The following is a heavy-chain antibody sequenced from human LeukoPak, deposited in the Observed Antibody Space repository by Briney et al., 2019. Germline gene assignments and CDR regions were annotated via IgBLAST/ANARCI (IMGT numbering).Heavy chain of an antibody. CDR3: ARDLSGVYDFWSGYYGMDV. CDR2: ISSSSSYI. J-gene: IGHJ6*02. D-gene: IGHD3-3*01. V-gene: IGHV3-21*01. CDR1: GFTFSSYS. Sequence: GGSLRLSCAASGFTFSSYSMNWVHQAPGKGLEWVSSISSSSSYIYYADSVKGRFTISRDNAKNSLYLQMNSLRAEDTAVYYCARDLSGVYDFWSGYYGMDVWGQGTTVTVSS.